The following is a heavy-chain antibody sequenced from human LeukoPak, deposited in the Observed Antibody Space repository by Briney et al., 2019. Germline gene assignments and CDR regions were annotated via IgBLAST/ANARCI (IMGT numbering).Heavy chain of an antibody. CDR2: IYYSGST. Sequence: SETLSLTCTVSGGSISSYYWSWIRQPPGKGLEWIGYIYYSGSTNYNPSLKSRVTISVDTSKNQFSLKLSSVTAADTAVYYCARSTGGYRLALTINYFDYWGQGTLVTVSS. CDR3: ARSTGGYRLALTINYFDY. J-gene: IGHJ4*02. D-gene: IGHD5-12*01. CDR1: GGSISSYY. V-gene: IGHV4-59*01.